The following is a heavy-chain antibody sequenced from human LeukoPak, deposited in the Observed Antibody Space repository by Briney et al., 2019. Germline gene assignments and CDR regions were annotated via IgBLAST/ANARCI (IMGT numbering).Heavy chain of an antibody. Sequence: SVKVSCEASGGTFSSYAISWVRQAPGQGLEWMGGIIPIFGTANYAQKFQGRVTITADESTSTAYMELSSLRSEDTAVYYCARPRYCSSTSCYIVAFDIWGQGTMVTVSS. CDR1: GGTFSSYA. D-gene: IGHD2-2*02. V-gene: IGHV1-69*13. CDR3: ARPRYCSSTSCYIVAFDI. J-gene: IGHJ3*02. CDR2: IIPIFGTA.